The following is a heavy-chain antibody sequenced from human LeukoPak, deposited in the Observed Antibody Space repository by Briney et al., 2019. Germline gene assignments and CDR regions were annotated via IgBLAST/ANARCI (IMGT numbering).Heavy chain of an antibody. V-gene: IGHV1-46*01. Sequence: ASVKVSCKASGYPFTSYYMHWVRQAPGQGLEWRGIINPSGGGTSYAQKFQGRVTMTRDTSTSTVYMELSSLRSEDTAVYYCARSRSGHADYWGQGTLVTVSS. CDR2: INPSGGGT. J-gene: IGHJ4*02. CDR1: GYPFTSYY. D-gene: IGHD2-15*01. CDR3: ARSRSGHADY.